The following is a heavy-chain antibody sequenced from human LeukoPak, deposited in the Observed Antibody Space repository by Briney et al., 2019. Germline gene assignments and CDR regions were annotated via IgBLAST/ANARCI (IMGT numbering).Heavy chain of an antibody. J-gene: IGHJ5*02. D-gene: IGHD3-22*01. CDR3: ARGYYDSSGYYYESDWFDP. Sequence: SGTLSLTCTVSGGSISSYYWSWIRQPAGKGLEWIGRIYTSGSTNYNPPLKSRVTMSVDTSKNQFSLKLSSVTAADTAVYYCARGYYDSSGYYYESDWFDPWGQGTLVTVSS. V-gene: IGHV4-4*07. CDR1: GGSISSYY. CDR2: IYTSGST.